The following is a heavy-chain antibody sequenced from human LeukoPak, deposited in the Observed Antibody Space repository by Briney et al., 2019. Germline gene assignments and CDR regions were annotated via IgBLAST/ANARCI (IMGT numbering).Heavy chain of an antibody. V-gene: IGHV1-69*13. J-gene: IGHJ5*02. CDR3: ARSHSSSWYDEGFDP. CDR1: VGTFSSYA. D-gene: IGHD6-13*01. CDR2: IIPIFGTA. Sequence: SVKVSCKASVGTFSSYAISWVRQAPGQGLEWMGGIIPIFGTANYAQKFQGRVTITADESTSTAYMELSSLRSEDTAVYYCARSHSSSWYDEGFDPWGQGTLVTVSS.